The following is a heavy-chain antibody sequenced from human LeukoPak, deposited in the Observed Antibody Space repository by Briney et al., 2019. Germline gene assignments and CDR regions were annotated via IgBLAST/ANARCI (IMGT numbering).Heavy chain of an antibody. CDR1: GFTFSDYY. J-gene: IGHJ4*02. Sequence: PGGSLRLSCAASGFTFSDYYMSWIRQAPGKGLEWVSYISSSGSTIYYADSVKGRFTISRDNAKNSLYLQMNSLRAEDTAVYYCASFLYYYDSSGYLDYWGQGTLVTVSS. CDR2: ISSSGSTI. D-gene: IGHD3-22*01. V-gene: IGHV3-11*01. CDR3: ASFLYYYDSSGYLDY.